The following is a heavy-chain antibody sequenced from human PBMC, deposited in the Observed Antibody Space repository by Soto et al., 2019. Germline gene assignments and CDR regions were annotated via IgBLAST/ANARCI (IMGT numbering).Heavy chain of an antibody. CDR1: GGTFSNHA. Sequence: ASVKVSCKASGGTFSNHAVSWVRQAPGQGPEWMGGIIPLSGTTNYVQKFQGRVTITADESMTTAYMELSSLRFDDTAVYYCARGPDRSGFYLFDYWGQGTLVTVSS. CDR2: IIPLSGTT. CDR3: ARGPDRSGFYLFDY. V-gene: IGHV1-69*13. J-gene: IGHJ4*02. D-gene: IGHD3-22*01.